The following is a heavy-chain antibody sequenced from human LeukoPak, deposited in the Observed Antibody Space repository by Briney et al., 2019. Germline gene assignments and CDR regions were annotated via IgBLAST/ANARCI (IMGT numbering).Heavy chain of an antibody. J-gene: IGHJ4*02. V-gene: IGHV3-30*04. CDR1: GFTFSNYD. Sequence: PGGSLRLSCAVSGFTFSNYDVHWVRQAPGKGLEWVAVISYDGSSEYYADSVKGRFTISRHNSKKTLYLQMNSLKSEDTAVYYCAREGLETKGLYLDYWGQGTLVTVSS. CDR3: AREGLETKGLYLDY. CDR2: ISYDGSSE.